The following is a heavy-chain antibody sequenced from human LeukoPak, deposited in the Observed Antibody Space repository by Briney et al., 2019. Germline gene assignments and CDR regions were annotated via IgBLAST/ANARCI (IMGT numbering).Heavy chain of an antibody. CDR2: ISGSGGST. Sequence: GGSLRLSCAASGFTFSSYAMSWVRQAPGKGLERVSAISGSGGSTYYADSVKGRFTISRDNSKNTLYLQMNSLRAEHTAVYYCAKSGGSGYSYGYRAYFDYWGQGTLVTVSS. D-gene: IGHD5-18*01. J-gene: IGHJ4*02. CDR3: AKSGGSGYSYGYRAYFDY. CDR1: GFTFSSYA. V-gene: IGHV3-23*01.